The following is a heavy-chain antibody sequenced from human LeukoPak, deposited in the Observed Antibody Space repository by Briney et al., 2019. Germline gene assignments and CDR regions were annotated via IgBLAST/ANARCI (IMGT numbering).Heavy chain of an antibody. CDR3: AKDRPNYHESNGHYYRPNGDY. J-gene: IGHJ4*02. CDR2: ITSSGDVT. CDR1: GFTFNIYA. V-gene: IGHV3-23*01. D-gene: IGHD3-22*01. Sequence: GGSLRLSCAASGFTFNIYAMSWVRQAPGRGLEWVSSITSSGDVTFYADSVKDRFTISRDNSKNTLYLQMSRLRAEDTAVYYCAKDRPNYHESNGHYYRPNGDYWGQGTLVTVSS.